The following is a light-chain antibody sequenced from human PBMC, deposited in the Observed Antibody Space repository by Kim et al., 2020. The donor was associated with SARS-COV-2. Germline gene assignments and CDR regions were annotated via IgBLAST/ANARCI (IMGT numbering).Light chain of an antibody. V-gene: IGLV1-44*01. CDR2: SNN. CDR1: SSNIGSKT. J-gene: IGLJ3*02. CDR3: AAWDDSLNGWV. Sequence: GQRVTISCSGSSSNIGSKTVKWYQQVPGTAPKLLIYSNNQRPSGVPDRFSGSKSGTSASLAISGLQSEDEADYHCAAWDDSLNGWVFGGGTQLTV.